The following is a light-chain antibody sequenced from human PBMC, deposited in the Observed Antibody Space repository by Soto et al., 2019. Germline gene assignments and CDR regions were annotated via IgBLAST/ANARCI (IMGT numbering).Light chain of an antibody. CDR1: QGISSY. Sequence: DIQLTRSPSFLSASVGDRVTITCRASQGISSYLAWYQQKPGKAPKLLIYAASTLQSGVPSRFSGSGSGTEFTLKISSLQPEDFATYYCQQLNSYPFAFGGGTKVDIK. J-gene: IGKJ4*01. CDR2: AAS. CDR3: QQLNSYPFA. V-gene: IGKV1-9*01.